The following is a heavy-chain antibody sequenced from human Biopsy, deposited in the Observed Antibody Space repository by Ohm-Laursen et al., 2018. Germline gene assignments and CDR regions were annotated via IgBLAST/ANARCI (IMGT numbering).Heavy chain of an antibody. CDR2: VYYTGST. CDR3: ARGRGYYSDRTVPGYFDL. CDR1: GDSISSYY. J-gene: IGHJ2*01. Sequence: SETLSLTCTVSGDSISSYYWSWIRPPPGKGLEWIGYVYYTGSTDYNPSLQSRVTISVDTSKNHFSLRLRSVTPADTAIYYCARGRGYYSDRTVPGYFDLWGRGTLVTVSS. V-gene: IGHV4-59*01. D-gene: IGHD3-22*01.